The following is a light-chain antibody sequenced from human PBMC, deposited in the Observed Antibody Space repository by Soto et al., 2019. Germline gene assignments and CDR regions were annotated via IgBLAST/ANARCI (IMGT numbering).Light chain of an antibody. CDR3: QSYDGSLSGWV. V-gene: IGLV1-40*01. CDR1: SSNIGAGYD. J-gene: IGLJ3*02. Sequence: QSVLTQPPSVSGAPGQRVTSSCTGSSSNIGAGYDVHWYQQLPGTAPKLLIYGNSNRPSGVPDRFSGSKSGTSASLSITGLQSEDEAYYYCQSYDGSLSGWVFGGGTKLTVL. CDR2: GNS.